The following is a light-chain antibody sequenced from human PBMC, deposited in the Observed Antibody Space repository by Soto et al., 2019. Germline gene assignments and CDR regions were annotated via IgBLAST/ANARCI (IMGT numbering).Light chain of an antibody. V-gene: IGLV2-8*01. Sequence: QSALTQPPSASGSLGQSVTISCTGNSSDVGGYNYVSWHQQHPGKAPKVMIYEVTKRPPGVPDRFSGSESGNTASLTVSGLQAEDEADYYCSSFAGGGNPVLLGGGTKLTVL. CDR2: EVT. CDR1: SSDVGGYNY. J-gene: IGLJ2*01. CDR3: SSFAGGGNPVL.